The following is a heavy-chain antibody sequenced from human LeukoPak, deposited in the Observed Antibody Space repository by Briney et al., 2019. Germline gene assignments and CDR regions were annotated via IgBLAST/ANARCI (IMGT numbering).Heavy chain of an antibody. Sequence: SQTLSLTCTVSGGSISSGDYYWSWIRQPPGKGLEWIGYIYYSGSTNYNPSLKSRVTISVDTSKNQFSLKLSSVTAADTAVYYCARDPGYYDSSGYFDYWGQGTLVTVSS. J-gene: IGHJ4*02. CDR2: IYYSGST. V-gene: IGHV4-61*08. CDR1: GGSISSGDYY. D-gene: IGHD3-22*01. CDR3: ARDPGYYDSSGYFDY.